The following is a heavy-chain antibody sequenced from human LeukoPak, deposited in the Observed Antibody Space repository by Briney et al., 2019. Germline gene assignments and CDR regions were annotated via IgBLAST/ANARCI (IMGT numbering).Heavy chain of an antibody. Sequence: PTGGSLRLSCAASGFTFSNYWMHWVRQAPGKGLVRVSRIDGDESSTSYADSVKGRFTISRDNAKNTLYLQMNSLRAEDTAVYYCARTIVGASFDYWGQGTLVTVSS. CDR2: IDGDESST. CDR3: ARTIVGASFDY. CDR1: GFTFSNYW. D-gene: IGHD1-26*01. V-gene: IGHV3-74*01. J-gene: IGHJ4*02.